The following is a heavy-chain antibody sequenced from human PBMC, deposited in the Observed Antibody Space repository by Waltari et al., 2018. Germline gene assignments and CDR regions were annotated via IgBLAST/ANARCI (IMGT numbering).Heavy chain of an antibody. CDR2: ISGSGSYT. Sequence: EVQLEESGGGLVEPGGSLRLSCTDSDSRFSAFPMNWVRQAPGKGLEWGSYISGSGSYTQYADSVKGRFTISRDNARNSLLLQMHSLRVEDTAVYYCARARGGDFYYGMDVWGQGTTVTVSS. CDR1: DSRFSAFP. V-gene: IGHV3-21*02. D-gene: IGHD3-10*01. CDR3: ARARGGDFYYGMDV. J-gene: IGHJ6*02.